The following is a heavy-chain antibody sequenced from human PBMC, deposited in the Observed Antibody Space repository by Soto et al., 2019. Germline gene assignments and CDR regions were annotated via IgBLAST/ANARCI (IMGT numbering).Heavy chain of an antibody. D-gene: IGHD3-22*01. V-gene: IGHV1-8*01. J-gene: IGHJ3*02. CDR3: ARGRVIIGLDI. Sequence: QVQLVQSGAEVKKPGASVKVSCKASGYTFTGYDINWVRQATGQGLEWMGWMNPHSGNTNYAQKFQGRVTMTRNTSISTAYMELSSLRSEDTAMYYCARGRVIIGLDIWGQGTMVTVSS. CDR2: MNPHSGNT. CDR1: GYTFTGYD.